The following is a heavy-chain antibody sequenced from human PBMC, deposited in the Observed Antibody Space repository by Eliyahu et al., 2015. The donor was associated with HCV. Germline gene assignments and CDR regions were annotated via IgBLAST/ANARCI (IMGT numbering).Heavy chain of an antibody. CDR2: IWYDGSNK. V-gene: IGHV3-33*01. J-gene: IGHJ4*02. CDR3: ARDVQYSSSLSLKPPRF. CDR1: GXTFSSYG. Sequence: QVQLVESGGGXVQPGRSXRLSCXASGXTFSSYGMHWVRQAPGKGLEWVAVIWYDGSNKYYADSVKGRFTISRDNSKNTLYLQMNSLRAEDTAVYYCARDVQYSSSLSLKPPRFWGQGTLVTVSS. D-gene: IGHD6-13*01.